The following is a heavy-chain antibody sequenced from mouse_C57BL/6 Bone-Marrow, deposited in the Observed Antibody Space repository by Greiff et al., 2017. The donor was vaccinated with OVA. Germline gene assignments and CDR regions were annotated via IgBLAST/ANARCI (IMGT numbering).Heavy chain of an antibody. CDR2: ISRGSSTI. CDR1: GFTFSDYG. D-gene: IGHD2-4*01. CDR3: ARGDDYDGFAY. Sequence: VQLKESGGGLVKPGGSLKLSCAASGFTFSDYGMHWVRQAPEKGLEWVAYISRGSSTIYYADTVKGRFTISRDNAKNTLFLQMTSLRSEDTAMYYCARGDDYDGFAYWGQGTLVTVSA. J-gene: IGHJ3*01. V-gene: IGHV5-17*01.